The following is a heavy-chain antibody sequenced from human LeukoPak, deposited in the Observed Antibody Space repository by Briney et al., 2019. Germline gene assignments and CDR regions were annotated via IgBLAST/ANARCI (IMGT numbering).Heavy chain of an antibody. CDR2: MYLGGTT. Sequence: SETLSLTCIVSGGSISSLNLWSWLRQPPGKGLEWIGEMYLGGTTNFDPSLKSRVTILIDKSKNQLSLQLTSVTAADTAVYYCAGLEGRYSTDWFYFFDYWGQGALVTVSS. CDR3: AGLEGRYSTDWFYFFDY. D-gene: IGHD6-19*01. J-gene: IGHJ4*02. CDR1: GGSISSLNL. V-gene: IGHV4-4*02.